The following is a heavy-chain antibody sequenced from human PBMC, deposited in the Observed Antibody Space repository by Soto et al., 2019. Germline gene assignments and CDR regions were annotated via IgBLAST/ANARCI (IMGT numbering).Heavy chain of an antibody. CDR2: INPTGAST. CDR3: ASDYRAYERPHRFDN. D-gene: IGHD5-12*01. Sequence: QEQLVQSGAEVKKPGASVTISCKASGDTFSRHYIYWVRQAPGQGLEWMGVINPTGASTSYAQKFQGRVTVTRDTSTSTISMELRSLRSADTAVYLCASDYRAYERPHRFDNWRQGTMVTVSS. J-gene: IGHJ3*02. CDR1: GDTFSRHY. V-gene: IGHV1-46*03.